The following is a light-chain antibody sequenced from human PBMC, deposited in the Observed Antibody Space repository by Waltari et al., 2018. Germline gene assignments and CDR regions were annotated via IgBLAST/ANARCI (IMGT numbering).Light chain of an antibody. CDR1: QSVGKS. J-gene: IGKJ1*01. CDR3: QKYVRLPVT. Sequence: EIVLTQSPGTLSLSPGERATLSCRASQSVGKSLAWYQQKSGQAPRLLIYDASTRATGIPDRFSASGFGTDFSLTISRLEPEDFAVYYCQKYVRLPVTFDQGTKVEIK. CDR2: DAS. V-gene: IGKV3-20*01.